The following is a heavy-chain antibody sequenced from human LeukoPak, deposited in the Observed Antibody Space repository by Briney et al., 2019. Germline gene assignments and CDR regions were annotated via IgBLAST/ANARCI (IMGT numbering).Heavy chain of an antibody. Sequence: GGSLRLSCAASGFAFSSQAMGWVRQAPGKGPEWVSVISDSSDLTYYADSVKGRFTISRDNSKNTLYLHLNSLRAEDTALYYCAKDARRTNGWYFFDHWGQGTLVTVSS. CDR1: GFAFSSQA. CDR3: AKDARRTNGWYFFDH. D-gene: IGHD6-19*01. CDR2: ISDSSDLT. J-gene: IGHJ4*02. V-gene: IGHV3-23*01.